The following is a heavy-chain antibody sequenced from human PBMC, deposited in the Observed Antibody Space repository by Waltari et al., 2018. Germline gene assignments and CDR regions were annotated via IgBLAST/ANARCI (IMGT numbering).Heavy chain of an antibody. Sequence: QVQLMESGPGLVRPSETLSLTCNFSGGSITSDYWRWVRQPPGKGLEWVGYIYHSGTTNYNPSLRSRVSISVDTSKTQFSLKLNYVTAADTAVYYCARGHSTGWYLSHWGRGALVTVSS. CDR3: ARGHSTGWYLSH. J-gene: IGHJ1*01. CDR1: GGSITSDY. CDR2: IYHSGTT. D-gene: IGHD6-19*01. V-gene: IGHV4-59*01.